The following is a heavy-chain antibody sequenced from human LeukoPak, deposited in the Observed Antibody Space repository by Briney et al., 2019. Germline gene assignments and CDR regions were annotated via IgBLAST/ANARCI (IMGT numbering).Heavy chain of an antibody. CDR2: INPSGGST. V-gene: IGHV1-46*01. Sequence: ASVKVSCKASGYTFTSYYMHWVRQAPGRGLEWMGIINPSGGSTSYAQKFQGRVAMTRDTSTSTVYMELSSLRSEDTAVYYCARTTGSSGYYPSFDIWGQGTMVTVSS. J-gene: IGHJ3*02. CDR1: GYTFTSYY. CDR3: ARTTGSSGYYPSFDI. D-gene: IGHD3-22*01.